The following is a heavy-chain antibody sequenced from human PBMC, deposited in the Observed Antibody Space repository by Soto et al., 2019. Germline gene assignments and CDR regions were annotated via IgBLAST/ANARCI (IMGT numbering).Heavy chain of an antibody. CDR3: SKNGTSGLAS. CDR1: GYSFYNSG. V-gene: IGHV1-18*01. Sequence: QVQLVQSGPELKKPGASVKVSCKTSGYSFYNSGISWVRQAPGQGLEWMGWISVFNGYAHHAQKFQGRVSKTADTITSTAYMELRGLRTDDTAMYYCSKNGTSGLASWGQGTPVTVSS. J-gene: IGHJ5*01. D-gene: IGHD1-1*01. CDR2: ISVFNGYA.